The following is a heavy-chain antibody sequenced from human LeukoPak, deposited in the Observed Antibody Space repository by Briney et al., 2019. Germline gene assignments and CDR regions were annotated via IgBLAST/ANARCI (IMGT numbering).Heavy chain of an antibody. D-gene: IGHD3-22*01. Sequence: SETLSLTCTVSGGSISSYYWSWIRQPPGKGLEWIGYIYYSGSTNYNPSLKSRVTISVDTSKNQFSLKLTSVTAADTAVYYCARGRKFITYYYDSSGYYYSYWGQGTLVTVSS. CDR2: IYYSGST. CDR3: ARGRKFITYYYDSSGYYYSY. CDR1: GGSISSYY. V-gene: IGHV4-59*12. J-gene: IGHJ4*02.